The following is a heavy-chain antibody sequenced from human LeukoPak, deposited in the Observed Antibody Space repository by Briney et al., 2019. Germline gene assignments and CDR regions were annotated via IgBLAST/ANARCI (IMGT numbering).Heavy chain of an antibody. CDR1: GFTFSNYW. Sequence: GGSLRLSCAASGFTFSNYWMSWVRQAPGKGLEWVAVISYDGSNKYYADSVKGRFTISRDNSKNTLYLQMNSLRAEDTAVYYCARRYYYDSSGYYHYYFDYWGQGTLVTVSS. CDR3: ARRYYYDSSGYYHYYFDY. D-gene: IGHD3-22*01. CDR2: ISYDGSNK. V-gene: IGHV3-30-3*01. J-gene: IGHJ4*02.